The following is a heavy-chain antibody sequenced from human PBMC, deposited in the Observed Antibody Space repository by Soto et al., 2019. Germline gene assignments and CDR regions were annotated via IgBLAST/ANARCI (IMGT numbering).Heavy chain of an antibody. CDR1: GGSFSGYY. CDR2: INHSGST. V-gene: IGHV4-34*01. Sequence: QVQLQQWGAGLLKPSETLSLTCAVYGGSFSGYYWTWIRQPPGTGLEWIGEINHSGSTNYNPSLKSRVPISVDTSKNQFSLKLTSVTAADTAVYYCARDKITGPFDYWGQGTLVTVSS. CDR3: ARDKITGPFDY. J-gene: IGHJ4*02. D-gene: IGHD2-8*02.